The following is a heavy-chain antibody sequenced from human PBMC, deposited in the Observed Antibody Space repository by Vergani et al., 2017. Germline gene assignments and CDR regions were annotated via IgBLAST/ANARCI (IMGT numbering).Heavy chain of an antibody. Sequence: EVQLVESGGGLVKPGGSLRLSCAASGFTFSSYSMNWVRQAPGKGLEWVSSISSSSSYIYYADSVKGRFTISRENAKNSLYLQMNSLRAGDTAVYYCARVSRLYGMDVWGQGTTVTVSS. V-gene: IGHV3-21*01. CDR3: ARVSRLYGMDV. CDR2: ISSSSSYI. J-gene: IGHJ6*02. CDR1: GFTFSSYS. D-gene: IGHD6-19*01.